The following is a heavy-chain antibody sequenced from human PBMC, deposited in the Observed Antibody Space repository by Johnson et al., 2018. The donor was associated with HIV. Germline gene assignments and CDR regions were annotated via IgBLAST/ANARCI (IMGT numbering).Heavy chain of an antibody. CDR3: ARDLYPFGPVQAFDI. D-gene: IGHD3-10*01. CDR1: GFTFSSYA. Sequence: QVQLVESGGGVVQPGRSLRLSCAASGFTFSSYAMHWVRQAPGKGLEWVAVISYDGSNKYYAYSVKGRFNLSSDNSKNTLYLQMNSLRAEDTAVYYCARDLYPFGPVQAFDIWGQGTMVTVSS. J-gene: IGHJ3*02. V-gene: IGHV3-30-3*01. CDR2: ISYDGSNK.